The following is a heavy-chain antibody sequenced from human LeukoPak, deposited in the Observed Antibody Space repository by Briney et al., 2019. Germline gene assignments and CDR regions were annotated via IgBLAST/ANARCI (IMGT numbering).Heavy chain of an antibody. CDR3: ARGYSGYDSPDY. V-gene: IGHV4-34*01. J-gene: IGHJ4*02. CDR2: INHRGST. D-gene: IGHD5-12*01. Sequence: PSETLSLTCVVYGGAFSGYYWSWIRQPPGKGLEWIGEINHRGSTNYNPSLKSRVSIPVDTSKNQFSLKLSSVTAADTAVYYCARGYSGYDSPDYWGQGTLVTVSS. CDR1: GGAFSGYY.